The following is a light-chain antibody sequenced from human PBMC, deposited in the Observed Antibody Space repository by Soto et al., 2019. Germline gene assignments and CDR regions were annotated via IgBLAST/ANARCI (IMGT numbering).Light chain of an antibody. CDR3: SSYSSSSTLEV. V-gene: IGLV2-14*01. CDR1: SSDICNYNF. CDR2: EVS. Sequence: QSALTQPASVSGSPGQSITISCTGTSSDICNYNFVSWYQQHPGKVPKLLIYEVSNRPTGISNRFSGSKSVNTASLTISGLQAEDEGDYFCSSYSSSSTLEVFGGGTKVTVL. J-gene: IGLJ3*02.